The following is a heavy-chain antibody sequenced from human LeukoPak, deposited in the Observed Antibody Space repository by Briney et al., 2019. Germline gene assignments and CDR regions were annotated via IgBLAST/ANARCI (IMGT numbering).Heavy chain of an antibody. D-gene: IGHD3-22*01. J-gene: IGHJ5*02. V-gene: IGHV1-2*02. CDR1: GYTFTGYY. CDR3: ARDFKGYYDSSGYFFAPSGLTWFDP. CDR2: INPNSGGT. Sequence: ASVKVSCKASGYTFTGYYMHWVRQAPGQGLEWMGWINPNSGGTNYAQKFQGRVTMTRDTSISTAYMELSRLRSDDTAVYYCARDFKGYYDSSGYFFAPSGLTWFDPWGQGTLVTVSS.